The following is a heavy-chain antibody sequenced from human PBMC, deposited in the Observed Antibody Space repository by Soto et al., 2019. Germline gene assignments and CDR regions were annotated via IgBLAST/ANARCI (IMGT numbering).Heavy chain of an antibody. CDR3: ARDSTYYYDSSGYYYHDY. J-gene: IGHJ4*02. Sequence: SVKVSCKASGGTLSSYAISWVRQAPGQGLEWMGGIIPIFGTANYAQKFQGRVTITADKSTSTAYMELSSLRSEDTAVYYCARDSTYYYDSSGYYYHDYWGQGTLVTVSS. CDR1: GGTLSSYA. D-gene: IGHD3-22*01. V-gene: IGHV1-69*06. CDR2: IIPIFGTA.